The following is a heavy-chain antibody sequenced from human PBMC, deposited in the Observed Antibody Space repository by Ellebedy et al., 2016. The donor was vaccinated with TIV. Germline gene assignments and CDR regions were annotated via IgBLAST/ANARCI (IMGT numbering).Heavy chain of an antibody. CDR2: IPYDESDK. CDR3: AKARAAAYYYDYGMDV. CDR1: GFTFSSYG. D-gene: IGHD2-2*01. Sequence: GGSLRLSXAASGFTFSSYGMHWVRQAPGKGLEWVAVIPYDESDKYYADSVKGRFTISRDNSKNTLYLQMNSLRAEDTAVYYCAKARAAAYYYDYGMDVWGQGTTVTVSS. J-gene: IGHJ6*02. V-gene: IGHV3-30*18.